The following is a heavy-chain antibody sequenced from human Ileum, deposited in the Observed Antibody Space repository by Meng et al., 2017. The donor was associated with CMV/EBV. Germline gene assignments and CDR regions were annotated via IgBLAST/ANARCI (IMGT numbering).Heavy chain of an antibody. J-gene: IGHJ4*02. CDR1: GLTVSNDY. CDR3: ARGGSYYGYFDY. V-gene: IGHV3-66*02. CDR2: IYTGGSA. Sequence: LSCAFSGLTVSNDYMNWVRPAPGKGLEWVSVIYTGGSADYADSVKGRFTISRDNSKNTLYLQMNSLRPEDTAVYYCARGGSYYGYFDYWGQGTLVTVSS. D-gene: IGHD1-26*01.